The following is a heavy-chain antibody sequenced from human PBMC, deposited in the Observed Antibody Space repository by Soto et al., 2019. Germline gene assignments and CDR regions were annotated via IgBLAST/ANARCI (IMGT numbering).Heavy chain of an antibody. CDR2: IYSGGNT. J-gene: IGHJ3*02. V-gene: IGHV3-66*01. CDR3: AREVRVRGFAFDI. D-gene: IGHD3-3*01. CDR1: GFTVSSNY. Sequence: PGGSLRLSCAVSGFTVSSNYMNWVRQAPGKGLEWVSFIYSGGNTYYADSVKGRFTISRDNSKNMLYLQMNSLRVEDKAVYYCAREVRVRGFAFDIWGQGTMVTVSS.